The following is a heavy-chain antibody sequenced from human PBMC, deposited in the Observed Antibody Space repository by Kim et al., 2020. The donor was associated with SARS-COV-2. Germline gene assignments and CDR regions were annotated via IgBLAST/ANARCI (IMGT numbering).Heavy chain of an antibody. Sequence: SETLSLTCSVSGDSISNYYWSWIRQAPGKGLEWIGFLYYSGSTNYNPSLRSRVTISVDTSKNQFSLKLSSVTAADTAVYYCARHKWFGELLTPFFDYWAREPWSPSPQ. CDR3: ARHKWFGELLTPFFDY. CDR2: LYYSGST. J-gene: IGHJ4*02. D-gene: IGHD3-10*01. V-gene: IGHV4-59*08. CDR1: GDSISNYY.